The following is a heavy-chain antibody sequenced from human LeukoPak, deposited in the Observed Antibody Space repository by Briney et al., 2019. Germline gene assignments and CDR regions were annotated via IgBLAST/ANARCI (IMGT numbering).Heavy chain of an antibody. V-gene: IGHV4-31*03. Sequence: SETLSPTCTVSGGSISSGGYYWSWIRQHPGKGLEWIGYIYYSGSTYYNPSLKSRVTISVDTSKNQFSLKLSSVTAADTAVYYCARTLQPQNWFDPWGQGTLVTVSS. CDR2: IYYSGST. CDR1: GGSISSGGYY. J-gene: IGHJ5*02. CDR3: ARTLQPQNWFDP.